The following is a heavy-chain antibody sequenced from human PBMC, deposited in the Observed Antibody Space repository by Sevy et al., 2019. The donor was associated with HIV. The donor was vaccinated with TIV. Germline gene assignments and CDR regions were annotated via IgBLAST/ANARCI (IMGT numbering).Heavy chain of an antibody. CDR3: ARDLEFGETLGEVDY. V-gene: IGHV3-30-3*01. D-gene: IGHD3-10*01. CDR2: ISYDGSNK. Sequence: GGSLRLSCAASGFTFSSYAMHWVRQAPGKGLEWVAVISYDGSNKYYADSVKGRFTISRDNSKNTLYLQMNSLRAEDTAVYYCARDLEFGETLGEVDYWGQGTLVTVSS. J-gene: IGHJ4*02. CDR1: GFTFSSYA.